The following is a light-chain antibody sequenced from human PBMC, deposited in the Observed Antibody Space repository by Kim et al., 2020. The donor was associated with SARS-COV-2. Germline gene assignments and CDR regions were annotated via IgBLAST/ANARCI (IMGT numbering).Light chain of an antibody. Sequence: IQLTQSPSSLSASVGDTVTITCRASQGFNSNLAWYQQRPGKAPNLLIYSAFTLHSGVPSRFSGSGSGTVFTLTITSLQPEDFATYHCQQHHSFPLTFGGGTKVDIK. CDR1: QGFNSN. V-gene: IGKV1-9*01. CDR3: QQHHSFPLT. CDR2: SAF. J-gene: IGKJ4*01.